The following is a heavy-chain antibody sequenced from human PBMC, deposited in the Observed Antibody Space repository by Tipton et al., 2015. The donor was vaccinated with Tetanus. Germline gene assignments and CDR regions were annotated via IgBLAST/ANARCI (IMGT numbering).Heavy chain of an antibody. CDR2: VSYSGRT. Sequence: TLSLTCTVSGGSVRSGDYSWNWIRQPPGKGLEWLAYVSYSGRTNSNYSLKSRITISRDTSRNQFSLKLTSVTAADTAVYYCTRANHEFPKKGPFDSWDQGTLVIVS. D-gene: IGHD3-10*01. J-gene: IGHJ4*02. V-gene: IGHV4-61*08. CDR1: GGSVRSGDYS. CDR3: TRANHEFPKKGPFDS.